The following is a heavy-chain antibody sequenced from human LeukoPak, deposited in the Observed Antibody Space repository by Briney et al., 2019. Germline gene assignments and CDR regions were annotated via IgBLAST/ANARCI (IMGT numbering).Heavy chain of an antibody. CDR2: ISYSGSSR. Sequence: GGSLRLSCAAYGFSLNSYAMSSVRQAPGKGLEWVSSISYSGSSRYYADSVKGRFTISRDNFKNTLYLQMNSLRADDTAVSYCAEDWFSSGWGQGTLVTVSS. CDR3: AEDWFSSG. J-gene: IGHJ4*02. V-gene: IGHV3-23*01. D-gene: IGHD3-3*01. CDR1: GFSLNSYA.